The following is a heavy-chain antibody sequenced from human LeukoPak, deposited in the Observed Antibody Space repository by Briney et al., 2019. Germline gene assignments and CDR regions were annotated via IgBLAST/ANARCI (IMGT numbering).Heavy chain of an antibody. CDR2: ISAYNGNT. CDR3: ARAGAAAGTSPIDP. Sequence: ASVKVSCKASGYTFTSYGISWVRQAPGQGLEWMGWISAYNGNTNYAQKLQGRVTMTTDTSTSTAYMELRSLRSGDTAVYYCARAGAAAGTSPIDPWGQGTLVTVSS. V-gene: IGHV1-18*01. CDR1: GYTFTSYG. D-gene: IGHD6-13*01. J-gene: IGHJ5*02.